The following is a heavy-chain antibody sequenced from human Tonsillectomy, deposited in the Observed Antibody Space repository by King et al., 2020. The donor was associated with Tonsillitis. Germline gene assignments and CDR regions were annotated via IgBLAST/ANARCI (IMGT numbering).Heavy chain of an antibody. D-gene: IGHD6-13*01. Sequence: VQLQQWGAGLLKPSETLSLTCAVYGGSFSGYYWSWIRQPPGKGLEWIGEINHSGSTNYNPSLKSRVTVSVDTSKNQFSLKLSSVTAADTAVYYCARGYSSSWYFVYWGQGTLVTVSS. J-gene: IGHJ4*02. CDR3: ARGYSSSWYFVY. CDR2: INHSGST. V-gene: IGHV4-34*01. CDR1: GGSFSGYY.